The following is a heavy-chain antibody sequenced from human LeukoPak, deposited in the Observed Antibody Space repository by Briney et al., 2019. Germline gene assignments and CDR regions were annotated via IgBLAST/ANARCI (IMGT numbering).Heavy chain of an antibody. CDR2: IYYSGST. D-gene: IGHD5-12*01. CDR3: ARVRGYDSSWFDP. CDR1: GVSISSDNYS. J-gene: IGHJ5*02. Sequence: SQTLSLTCTVSGVSISSDNYSWSWIRQPPGKGLEWIGYIYYSGSTYYNPSLKSRVTISVDTSKNQFSLKLSSVTAADTAVYYCARVRGYDSSWFDPWGQGTLVTVSS. V-gene: IGHV4-30-4*07.